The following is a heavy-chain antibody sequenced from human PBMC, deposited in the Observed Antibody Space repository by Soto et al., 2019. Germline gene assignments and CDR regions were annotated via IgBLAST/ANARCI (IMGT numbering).Heavy chain of an antibody. CDR2: IKSKFDGGST. CDR3: TIPTPDTTMVTIYYYCAMEL. D-gene: IGHD5-18*01. J-gene: IGHJ6*02. CDR1: GFSVTDAW. Sequence: DVQLLESGGGLVEPGGSLRLSCAVSGFSVTDAWMNWVRQVPGKGLAWVGRIKSKFDGGSTDYAAPVKGRYTISNDDSTNTLYLHMNSLKTEDTAVYYCTIPTPDTTMVTIYYYCAMELWGPGTTVSVPS. V-gene: IGHV3-15*07.